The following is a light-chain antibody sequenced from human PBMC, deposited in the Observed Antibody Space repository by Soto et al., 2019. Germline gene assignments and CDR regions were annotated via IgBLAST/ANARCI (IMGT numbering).Light chain of an antibody. CDR3: QPSYSIPWT. CDR2: GAS. Sequence: DIQMTQSPSSLSASVGDRVTITCRTSQSISIYLNWYQHKAGIAPKLLIYGASSLQSGVPSRFSGSGSGTDSTPTISSPRPEDFETYYCQPSYSIPWTFGTGTKVDI. CDR1: QSISIY. J-gene: IGKJ1*01. V-gene: IGKV1-39*01.